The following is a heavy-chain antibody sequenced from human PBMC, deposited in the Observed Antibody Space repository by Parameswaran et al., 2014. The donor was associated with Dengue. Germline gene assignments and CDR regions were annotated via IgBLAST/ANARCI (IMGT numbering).Heavy chain of an antibody. V-gene: IGHV3-9*01. CDR3: AKASLSTTVTTTFLAY. CDR2: ISWNSGSI. J-gene: IGHJ4*02. Sequence: PAPRKGLEWVSGISWNSGSIGYADSVKGRFTISRDNAKNSLYLQMNSLRAEDTALYYCAKASLSTTVTTTFLAYWGQGTLVTVSS. D-gene: IGHD4-17*01.